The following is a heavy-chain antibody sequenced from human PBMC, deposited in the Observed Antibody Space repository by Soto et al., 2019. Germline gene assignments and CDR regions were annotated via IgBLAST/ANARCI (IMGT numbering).Heavy chain of an antibody. J-gene: IGHJ4*02. D-gene: IGHD2-21*01. CDR1: GFTFSSYG. V-gene: IGHV3-33*01. Sequence: PGGSLRLSCAASGFTFSSYGMHWVRQAPGKGLEWVAVIWYDGSNKYYADSVKGRFTISRDNSKNTLYLQMNSLRAEDTAVYYCASSIVVATSYYFDYWGQGTLVTV. CDR2: IWYDGSNK. CDR3: ASSIVVATSYYFDY.